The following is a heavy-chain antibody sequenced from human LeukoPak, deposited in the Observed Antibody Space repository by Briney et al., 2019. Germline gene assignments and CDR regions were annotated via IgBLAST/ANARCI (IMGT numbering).Heavy chain of an antibody. V-gene: IGHV3-30*02. Sequence: GGSLRLSCAASGFTFSSYGMPWVRQAPGKGLEWVPFIRYDGSNKYYADSVKGRFTISRDNSKNTLYLQMNSLRAEDTAVYYCAKDVSFSGDFDYWGQGTLVTVSS. CDR2: IRYDGSNK. CDR3: AKDVSFSGDFDY. CDR1: GFTFSSYG. D-gene: IGHD2/OR15-2a*01. J-gene: IGHJ4*02.